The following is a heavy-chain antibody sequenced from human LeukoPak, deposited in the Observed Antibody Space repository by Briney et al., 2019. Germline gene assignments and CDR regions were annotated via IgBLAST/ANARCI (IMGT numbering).Heavy chain of an antibody. D-gene: IGHD6-19*01. Sequence: GGSLRLSCAASGFTFSSYWMSWVRQAPGKGLEWVANIKQDGSEKYYVDSVKGRFTISRDNAKNSLYLQMNSLRTEDTAVYYCARYPGYSSGWSWGYFDYWGQGTLVTVSS. CDR3: ARYPGYSSGWSWGYFDY. CDR2: IKQDGSEK. CDR1: GFTFSSYW. V-gene: IGHV3-7*04. J-gene: IGHJ4*02.